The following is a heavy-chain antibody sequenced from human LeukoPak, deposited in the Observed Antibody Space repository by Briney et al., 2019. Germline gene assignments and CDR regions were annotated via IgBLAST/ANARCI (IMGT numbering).Heavy chain of an antibody. V-gene: IGHV3-30*18. Sequence: GRSLRLSCAASGFTFSNYGMHWVRQAPGKGLEWVAVISFDGSNKYYADSVKGRVTISRDNSQNTLYLQMNSLRAEDTAVYYCAKTSVGEGRIIGSGYFDNWGQGTLVTVSS. D-gene: IGHD2-15*01. J-gene: IGHJ4*02. CDR1: GFTFSNYG. CDR2: ISFDGSNK. CDR3: AKTSVGEGRIIGSGYFDN.